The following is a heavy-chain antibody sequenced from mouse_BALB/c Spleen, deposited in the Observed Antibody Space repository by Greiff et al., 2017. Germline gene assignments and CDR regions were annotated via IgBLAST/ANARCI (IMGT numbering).Heavy chain of an antibody. Sequence: VQLQQSGPELVKPGASVKIPCKASGYTFTDYNMDWVKQSHGKSLEWIGDINPNNGGTIYNQKFKGKATLTVDKSSSTAYMELRSLTSEDTAVSYCARGDDGYYLFAYWGQGTLVTVSA. J-gene: IGHJ3*01. D-gene: IGHD2-3*01. CDR1: GYTFTDYN. CDR3: ARGDDGYYLFAY. V-gene: IGHV1-18*01. CDR2: INPNNGGT.